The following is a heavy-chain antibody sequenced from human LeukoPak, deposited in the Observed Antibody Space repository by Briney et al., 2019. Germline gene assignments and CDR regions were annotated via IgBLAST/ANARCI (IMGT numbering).Heavy chain of an antibody. CDR2: IYPRDGST. D-gene: IGHD6-19*01. V-gene: IGHV1-46*01. CDR1: GYTFTSNY. CDR3: ARAGYSSGWYLSDY. J-gene: IGHJ4*02. Sequence: ASVKVSCKAFGYTFTSNYIHWVRQAPGQGLEWMGMIYPRDGSTSYAQKLQGRVTMTTDTSTSTAYMELRSLRSDDTAVYYCARAGYSSGWYLSDYWGQGTLVTVSS.